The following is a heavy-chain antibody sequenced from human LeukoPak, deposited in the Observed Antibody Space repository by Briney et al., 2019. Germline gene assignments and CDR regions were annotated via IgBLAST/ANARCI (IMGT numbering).Heavy chain of an antibody. CDR3: ARVTGYMIEDYFDY. CDR1: GFTFSIYN. J-gene: IGHJ4*02. V-gene: IGHV4-59*01. CDR2: IYYSGST. Sequence: PGGSLRLSCEASGFTFSIYNMNWVRQAPGKGLEWIGSIYYSGSTNYNPSLKSRVTISVDTSKNQFSLKLRSVTAADTAVYYCARVTGYMIEDYFDYWGQGTLVTVSS. D-gene: IGHD3-22*01.